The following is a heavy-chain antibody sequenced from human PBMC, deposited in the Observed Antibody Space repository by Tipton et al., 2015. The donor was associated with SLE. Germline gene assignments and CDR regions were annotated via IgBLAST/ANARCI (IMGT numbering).Heavy chain of an antibody. J-gene: IGHJ2*01. CDR3: ARHGWPPPWYFDL. V-gene: IGHV4-34*01. CDR2: INHSGST. Sequence: TLSLTCAVYGGSFSGYYWSWIRQPPGKGLEWIGEINHSGSTNYNPSLKSRVTISVDTSKNQFSLKLSSVTAADTAVYYCARHGWPPPWYFDLWGRGTLVTVSS. CDR1: GGSFSGYY. D-gene: IGHD6-19*01.